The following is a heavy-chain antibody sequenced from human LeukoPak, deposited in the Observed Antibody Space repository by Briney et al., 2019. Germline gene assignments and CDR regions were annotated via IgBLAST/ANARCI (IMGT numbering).Heavy chain of an antibody. CDR2: IYSGGST. Sequence: GGSLRLSCAASGFTVSSNYMSWVRQAPGKGLEWVSVIYSGGSTYYADSVKGRFTISRDNSKNTLYLQMNSLRAEDTAVYYCARVGYYDSSGYGYRGQGTLVTVSS. CDR3: ARVGYYDSSGYGY. CDR1: GFTVSSNY. J-gene: IGHJ4*02. D-gene: IGHD3-22*01. V-gene: IGHV3-53*01.